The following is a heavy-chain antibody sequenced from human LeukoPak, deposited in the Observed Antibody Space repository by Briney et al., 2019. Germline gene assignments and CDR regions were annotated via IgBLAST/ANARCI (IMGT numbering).Heavy chain of an antibody. V-gene: IGHV4-39*01. CDR1: GGSISSSSYY. J-gene: IGHJ3*02. Sequence: SETLSLTCTVSGGSISSSSYYWGCIRQPPGKGLECIGSIYYSGSTYYNPSLKSRVTISVDTSKNQFSLKLSSVTAADTAVYYCARYCSSSSCYRLAAFDIWGQGTMVTVSS. CDR3: ARYCSSSSCYRLAAFDI. CDR2: IYYSGST. D-gene: IGHD2-2*01.